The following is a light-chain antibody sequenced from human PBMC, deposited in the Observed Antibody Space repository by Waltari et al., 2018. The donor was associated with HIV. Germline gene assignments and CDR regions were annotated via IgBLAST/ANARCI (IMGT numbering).Light chain of an antibody. CDR1: TSNIGDNY. J-gene: IGLJ3*02. CDR3: GTWDSNLAAWV. Sequence: QSVLTQPPSVSAAPGPKVTFSCSGSTSNIGDNYVSWYQQLPRTAPKLLIYENNKRPSGIPDRFSGSKSGTSATLGITGLQSGDEADYYCGTWDSNLAAWVFGGGTKVTVL. V-gene: IGLV1-51*02. CDR2: ENN.